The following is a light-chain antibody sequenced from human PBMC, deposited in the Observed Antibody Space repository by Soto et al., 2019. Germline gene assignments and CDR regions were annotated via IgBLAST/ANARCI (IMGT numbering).Light chain of an antibody. CDR2: YAY. CDR3: QQRHMWPIT. J-gene: IGKJ5*01. CDR1: QSFRGL. V-gene: IGKV3-11*01. Sequence: EVVLTQSPVTLSLSPGERATLSCRASQSFRGLLAWYQQKPGQAPRLLIYYAYNRATGISLRFSGSGSGTDVALTISSLEPEDSAVYYCQQRHMWPITFGQGTRLEIK.